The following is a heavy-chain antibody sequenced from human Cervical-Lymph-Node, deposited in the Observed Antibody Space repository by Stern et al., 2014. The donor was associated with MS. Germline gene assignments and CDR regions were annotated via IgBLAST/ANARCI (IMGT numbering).Heavy chain of an antibody. D-gene: IGHD6-19*01. V-gene: IGHV1-69*12. CDR2: ITPMFGTP. J-gene: IGHJ4*02. CDR3: VTDQGGIAVY. Sequence: QDQLVQSGPEVKKPGSSVRVSCKASGGTFSLNTISWVRQAPGQGLEWMGGITPMFGTPNYVQKFQGRVTTTADESTSTAYLELSSLTSQDTALYVCVTDQGGIAVYWGQGTLVTVSS. CDR1: GGTFSLNT.